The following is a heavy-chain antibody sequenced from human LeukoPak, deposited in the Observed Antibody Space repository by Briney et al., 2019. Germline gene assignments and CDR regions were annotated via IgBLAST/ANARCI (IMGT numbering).Heavy chain of an antibody. Sequence: SETLSLTCTVSGDSISSSGHYWGWIRQPPGKGLEWIGNLYYSGSTYYNPSLKSRVTISVDTSKNQFSLNLSSVTAADTAVYYCARDVGYKYGVYYYYAMDVWGQGTTVTVSS. J-gene: IGHJ6*02. CDR2: LYYSGST. V-gene: IGHV4-39*07. CDR1: GDSISSSGHY. CDR3: ARDVGYKYGVYYYYAMDV. D-gene: IGHD5-18*01.